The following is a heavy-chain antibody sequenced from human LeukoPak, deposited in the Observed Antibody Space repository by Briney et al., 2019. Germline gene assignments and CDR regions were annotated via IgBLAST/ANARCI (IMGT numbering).Heavy chain of an antibody. D-gene: IGHD6-13*01. J-gene: IGHJ4*02. CDR2: LSGSTGST. CDR1: GFNFSSYA. Sequence: GGSLRLSCAASGFNFSSYAMSWVRQAPGRGLEWVSSLSGSTGSTYYADSVKGRFTISRDNSKNTLYLQMNSLRAEDTAVYYCARDLALDFDYWGQGPLVTVPS. V-gene: IGHV3-23*01. CDR3: ARDLALDFDY.